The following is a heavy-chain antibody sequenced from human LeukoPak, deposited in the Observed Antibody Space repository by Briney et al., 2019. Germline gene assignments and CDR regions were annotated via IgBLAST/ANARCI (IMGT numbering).Heavy chain of an antibody. V-gene: IGHV4-30-4*01. D-gene: IGHD3-22*01. CDR2: IYYSGST. Sequence: SETLSLTCTVSGGSISSGDYYWSWIRQPPGKGLECIGYIYYSGSTYYNPSLKSRVTISVDTSKNQFSLKLSSVTAADTAVYYCARDRVALDKNHYYDSSGGFDYWGQGTLVTVSS. J-gene: IGHJ4*02. CDR3: ARDRVALDKNHYYDSSGGFDY. CDR1: GGSISSGDYY.